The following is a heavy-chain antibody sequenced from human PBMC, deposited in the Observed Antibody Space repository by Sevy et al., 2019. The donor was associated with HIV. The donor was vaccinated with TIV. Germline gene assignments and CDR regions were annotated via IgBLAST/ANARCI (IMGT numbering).Heavy chain of an antibody. CDR1: GFTFSSYA. CDR2: ISYDGSNK. J-gene: IGHJ4*02. V-gene: IGHV3-30-3*01. D-gene: IGHD3-10*01. Sequence: GGSLRLSCAASGFTFSSYAMHWVRQAPGKGLEWVAVISYDGSNKYYADSVKGRFTISRDNSKNTLYLQMNSLRAEDTAVYYCARDVLLWFGESYFDYWGQGTLVTVSS. CDR3: ARDVLLWFGESYFDY.